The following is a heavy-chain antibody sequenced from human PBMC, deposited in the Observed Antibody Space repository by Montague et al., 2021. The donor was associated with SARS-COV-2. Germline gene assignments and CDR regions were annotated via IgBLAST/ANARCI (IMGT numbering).Heavy chain of an antibody. Sequence: SETLSLTCSISGVSITSNYWSWVRQPAGKGLEWIGNIYASGRTNYSHSLKSRVRLSIDNPKNQFSLTLESLTAADTAVYYCVRDGGNWYYFDYWGQGALVTVSS. J-gene: IGHJ4*02. CDR3: VRDGGNWYYFDY. V-gene: IGHV4-4*07. D-gene: IGHD3-16*01. CDR1: GVSITSNY. CDR2: IYASGRT.